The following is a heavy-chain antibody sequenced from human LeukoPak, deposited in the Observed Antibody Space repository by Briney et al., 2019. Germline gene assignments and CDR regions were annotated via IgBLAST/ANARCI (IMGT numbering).Heavy chain of an antibody. V-gene: IGHV3-30-3*01. CDR2: ISYDESNK. CDR1: GFTFSSYA. J-gene: IGHJ1*01. Sequence: GRSLRLSCADSGFTFSSYAMHWVRQAPGKGLEWVAVISYDESNKYYADSVKGRFTISRDNSKNTLYLQMNSLRAEDTAVYYCARDLTTVTTGYFQHWGQGTLVTVSS. CDR3: ARDLTTVTTGYFQH. D-gene: IGHD4-17*01.